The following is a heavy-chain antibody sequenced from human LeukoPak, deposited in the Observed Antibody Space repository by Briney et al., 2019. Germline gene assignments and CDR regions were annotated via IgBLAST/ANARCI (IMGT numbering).Heavy chain of an antibody. V-gene: IGHV3-33*06. D-gene: IGHD5-24*01. J-gene: IGHJ3*02. Sequence: PGGSLRLSCAASGFTFSSYGMHWVRQAPGKGLEWVAVIWYDGSNKYYADSVKGRFTISRDNSKNTLYLQMNSLRAEDTAVYYCAKGRDGYNDAFDIWGQGTMVTVSS. CDR3: AKGRDGYNDAFDI. CDR2: IWYDGSNK. CDR1: GFTFSSYG.